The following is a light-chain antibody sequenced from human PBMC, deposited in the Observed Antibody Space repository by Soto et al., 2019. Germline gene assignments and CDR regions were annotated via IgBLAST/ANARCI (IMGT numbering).Light chain of an antibody. J-gene: IGKJ5*01. CDR2: HAS. CDR1: QSVISSY. CDR3: QQYGFWPTT. Sequence: RYARTMTESKEERATXSCRASQSVISSYLAWYQQKPGQAPNLLIYHASIRTTGIPCTFSGTGSGTDFTLTLSRLWPGAFSTYYCQQYGFWPTTFGQVTRME. V-gene: IGKV3-20*01.